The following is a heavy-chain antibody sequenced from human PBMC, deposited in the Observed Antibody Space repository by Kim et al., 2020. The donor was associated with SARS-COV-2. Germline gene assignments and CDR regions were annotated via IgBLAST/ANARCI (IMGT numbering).Heavy chain of an antibody. J-gene: IGHJ4*02. D-gene: IGHD3-9*01. V-gene: IGHV1-3*01. CDR3: ARDDILTGPSDY. Sequence: KYSQKFQRRVTITRDTSASTAYMELSSLRSEDTAVYYCARDDILTGPSDYWGQGTLVTVSS.